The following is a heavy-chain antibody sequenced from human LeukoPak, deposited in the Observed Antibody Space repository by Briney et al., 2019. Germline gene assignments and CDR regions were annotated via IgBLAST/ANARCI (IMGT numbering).Heavy chain of an antibody. D-gene: IGHD3-22*01. V-gene: IGHV3-11*01. Sequence: GGSLRLSCAAPGFTFSDYYMSWIRQAPGKGLEWVSYISSSGSTIYYADSVKGRFTISRDNAKNSLYLQMNSLRAEDTAVYYCAREPHYYDSSGYYPYYFDYWGQGTLVTVSS. J-gene: IGHJ4*02. CDR2: ISSSGSTI. CDR1: GFTFSDYY. CDR3: AREPHYYDSSGYYPYYFDY.